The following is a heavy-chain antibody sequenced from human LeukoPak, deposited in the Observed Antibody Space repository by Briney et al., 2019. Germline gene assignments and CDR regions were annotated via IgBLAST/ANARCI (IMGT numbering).Heavy chain of an antibody. Sequence: PGGSLRLSCAASGFTFDYYAMYWVRQGPGKGLEWVSLISREGDRTYYTDSVKGRFSISRDNSRNSLYLQMNSLRLEDTALYYRGRGGFYYGVDVWGKGTTVTVSS. J-gene: IGHJ6*04. CDR1: GFTFDYYA. V-gene: IGHV3-43D*04. CDR3: GRGGFYYGVDV. CDR2: ISREGDRT. D-gene: IGHD2-15*01.